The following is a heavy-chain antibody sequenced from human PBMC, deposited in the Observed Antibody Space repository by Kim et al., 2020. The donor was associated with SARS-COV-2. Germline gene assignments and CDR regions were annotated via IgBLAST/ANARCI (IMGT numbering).Heavy chain of an antibody. CDR1: GYTFTGYY. D-gene: IGHD1-26*01. CDR2: INPNSGGT. J-gene: IGHJ3*02. CDR3: ARLRLGWELEARVNAFDI. Sequence: ASVKVSCKASGYTFTGYYMHWVRQAPGQGLEWMGRINPNSGGTNYAQKFQGRVTMTRDTSISTAYMELSRLRSDDTAVYYCARLRLGWELEARVNAFDIWGQGTMVTVSS. V-gene: IGHV1-2*06.